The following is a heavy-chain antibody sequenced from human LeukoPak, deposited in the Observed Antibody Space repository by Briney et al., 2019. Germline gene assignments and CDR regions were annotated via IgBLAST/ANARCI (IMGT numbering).Heavy chain of an antibody. CDR2: ISYDGSYK. V-gene: IGHV3-30*04. CDR3: AAYHPPDY. D-gene: IGHD2-2*01. Sequence: PGGSLRLSCAASGFTFSTYTMHWVRQAPGKGLEWVAVISYDGSYKYYGESVRGRFTFSRDNSKNTLYLQMNSLRAEDTAVYYCAAYHPPDYWGQGTLVTVSS. J-gene: IGHJ4*02. CDR1: GFTFSTYT.